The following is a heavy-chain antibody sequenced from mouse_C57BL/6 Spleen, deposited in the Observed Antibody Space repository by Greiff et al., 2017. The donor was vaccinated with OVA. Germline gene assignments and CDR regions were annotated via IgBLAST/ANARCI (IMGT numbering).Heavy chain of an antibody. CDR3: ARALRRDYYAMDY. Sequence: QVQLQQSGAELVKPGASVKMSCKASGYTFTSYWITWVKQRPGQGLEWIGDIYPGSGSTNYNEKFKSKATLTVDTSSSTAYMQLSSLTSEDSAVYYCARALRRDYYAMDYWGQGTSVTVSS. D-gene: IGHD1-2*01. CDR2: IYPGSGST. J-gene: IGHJ4*01. CDR1: GYTFTSYW. V-gene: IGHV1-55*01.